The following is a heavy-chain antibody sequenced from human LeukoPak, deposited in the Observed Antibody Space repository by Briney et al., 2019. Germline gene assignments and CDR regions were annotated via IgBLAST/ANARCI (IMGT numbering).Heavy chain of an antibody. V-gene: IGHV3-9*01. J-gene: IGHJ5*02. D-gene: IGHD6-13*01. CDR3: ARDYAPPDSSRRFDP. CDR2: ISWNSGSI. Sequence: GRSLRLSCAASGFTFDDYAMHWVRQAPGKGLEWVSGISWNSGSIGYVDSVKGRFTISRDNAKNSLYLQMNSLRAEDTAVYYCARDYAPPDSSRRFDPWGQGTLVTVSS. CDR1: GFTFDDYA.